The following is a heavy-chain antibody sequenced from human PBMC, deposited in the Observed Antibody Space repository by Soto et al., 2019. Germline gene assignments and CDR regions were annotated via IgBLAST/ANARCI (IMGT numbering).Heavy chain of an antibody. CDR3: ARASRGYSYAHPFDY. J-gene: IGHJ4*02. CDR1: GGSISSSNW. Sequence: SETLSLTCAVSGGSISSSNWWSWVRQPPGKGLEWIGEIYHSGSTNYNPSLKSRVTISVDKSENQFSLKLSSVTAADTAVYYCARASRGYSYAHPFDYWGQGTLVTVSS. V-gene: IGHV4-4*02. D-gene: IGHD5-18*01. CDR2: IYHSGST.